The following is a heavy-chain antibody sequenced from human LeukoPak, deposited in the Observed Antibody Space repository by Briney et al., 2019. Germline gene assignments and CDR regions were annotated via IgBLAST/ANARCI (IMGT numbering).Heavy chain of an antibody. D-gene: IGHD3-22*01. CDR1: GFTFGDYA. CDR3: TRADYYDSSGPPPDY. Sequence: GGSLRLSCTASGFTFGDYAMSWVRQAPGKGLEWVGFIRSKAYGGTTEYAASVKGRFTISRDDSKSIAYLQMNSLKTEDTAVYYCTRADYYDSSGPPPDYWGQGTLVTVSS. J-gene: IGHJ4*02. V-gene: IGHV3-49*04. CDR2: IRSKAYGGTT.